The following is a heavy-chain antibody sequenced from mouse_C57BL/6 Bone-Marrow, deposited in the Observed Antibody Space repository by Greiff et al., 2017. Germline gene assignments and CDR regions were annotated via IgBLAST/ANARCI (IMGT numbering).Heavy chain of an antibody. V-gene: IGHV1-81*01. Sequence: VQLQQSGAELARPGASVKLSCKASGYTFTSYGISWVKQRTGQGLEWIGEIYPRSGNTYYNEKFKGKATLTADKSSSTAYTDLRSLTSEDSAVYFCAKLTGYYFDYWGQGTTLTVSS. CDR3: AKLTGYYFDY. CDR2: IYPRSGNT. D-gene: IGHD4-1*01. CDR1: GYTFTSYG. J-gene: IGHJ2*01.